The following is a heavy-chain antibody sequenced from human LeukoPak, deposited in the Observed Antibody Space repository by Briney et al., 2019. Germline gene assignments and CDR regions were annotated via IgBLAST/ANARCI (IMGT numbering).Heavy chain of an antibody. Sequence: PSETLSLTCAVYGGSFSGYYWSWIRQPPGKGLEWIGEINHSGSTNYNPSLKSRVTISVDTSKNQFSLKLSSVTAADTAVYYCARQAGGMIRGILPFDDWGQGTLVTVSS. CDR2: INHSGST. CDR3: ARQAGGMIRGILPFDD. J-gene: IGHJ4*02. CDR1: GGSFSGYY. V-gene: IGHV4-34*01. D-gene: IGHD3-10*01.